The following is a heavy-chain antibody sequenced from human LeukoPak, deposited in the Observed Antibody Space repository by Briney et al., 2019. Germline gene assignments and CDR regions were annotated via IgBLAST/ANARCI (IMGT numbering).Heavy chain of an antibody. CDR2: ISSSSSYI. CDR1: GFTFSSYS. V-gene: IGHV3-21*01. CDR3: AAGWYDNN. D-gene: IGHD6-19*01. J-gene: IGHJ4*02. Sequence: GGSLRLSCAASGFTFSSYSMNWVRQAPGKGLEWVSSISSSSSYIYYADSVKGRFTSSRDNAKNTLYLQMSSLRADDTAVYYCAAGWYDNNWGQGTLVTVSS.